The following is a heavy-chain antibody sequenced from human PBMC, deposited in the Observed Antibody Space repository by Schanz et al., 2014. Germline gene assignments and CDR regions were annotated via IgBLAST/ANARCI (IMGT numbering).Heavy chain of an antibody. CDR1: GFTFSDYW. J-gene: IGHJ4*02. V-gene: IGHV3-7*02. CDR2: IKHDGSVK. CDR3: ARGGPAYYFDD. Sequence: DVQLLESGGGLVQPGGSLRLSCTASGFTFSDYWMSWVRQAPGKGPEWVANIKHDGSVKDYVDSVKGRFTISRDNAKNSLYLQMNSLRAEDTAVYYCARGGPAYYFDDWGQGTLVTVSS.